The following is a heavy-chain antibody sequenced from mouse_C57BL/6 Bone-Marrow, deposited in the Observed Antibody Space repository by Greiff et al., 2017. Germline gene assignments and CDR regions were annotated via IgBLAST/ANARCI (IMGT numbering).Heavy chain of an antibody. D-gene: IGHD1-1*01. CDR3: ARWVTTVVAPFGD. CDR1: GYTFTSYG. Sequence: VQLQQSGAELARPGASVKLSCKASGYTFTSYGISWVKQRTGQGLEWIGEIYPRSGNTYYNEKFKGKATLTADKSSSTAYMVLSSLTSEDSAVYCCARWVTTVVAPFGDWGQGTTLTVSS. V-gene: IGHV1-81*01. CDR2: IYPRSGNT. J-gene: IGHJ2*01.